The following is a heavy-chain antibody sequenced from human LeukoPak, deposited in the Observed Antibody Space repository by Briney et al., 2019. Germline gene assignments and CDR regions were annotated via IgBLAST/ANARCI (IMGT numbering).Heavy chain of an antibody. J-gene: IGHJ4*02. Sequence: SVKVSCKASGGTFSSYTISWVRQAPGQGLEWMGRIIPILGIANYAEKFQGRVTITADKSTSTAYMELSSLRSEDTAVYYCARDEARSTYYDILTGYFLDYWGQGALVTVSS. CDR2: IIPILGIA. D-gene: IGHD3-9*01. CDR1: GGTFSSYT. V-gene: IGHV1-69*04. CDR3: ARDEARSTYYDILTGYFLDY.